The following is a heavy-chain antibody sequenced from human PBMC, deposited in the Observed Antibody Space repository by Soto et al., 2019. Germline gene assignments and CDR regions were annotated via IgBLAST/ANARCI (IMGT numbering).Heavy chain of an antibody. CDR3: VRTSHYGSGSWNFDF. Sequence: GSLRRSCATSGFTLSDHYMGCVRQAPGRGLEWVGRTRNKANGYSTEYAAAVKGRFIVSSDDSLNSLYLQMNSLKTEDTAVYYCVRTSHYGSGSWNFDFWGQGTLVTVSS. D-gene: IGHD3-10*01. CDR2: TRNKANGYST. CDR1: GFTLSDHY. V-gene: IGHV3-72*01. J-gene: IGHJ4*02.